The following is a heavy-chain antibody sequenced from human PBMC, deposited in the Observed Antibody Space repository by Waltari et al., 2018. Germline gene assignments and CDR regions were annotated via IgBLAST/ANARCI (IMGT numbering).Heavy chain of an antibody. J-gene: IGHJ5*02. V-gene: IGHV1-69*13. CDR2: IIPMFGKE. CDR3: ARGYAHCNDGGCFSNWLDP. Sequence: QVHLVQSGAEVKKPGSSGKVSCTASGYPFNNDAHTWMRQAPGKGLEWMGGIIPMFGKEKDAQKFQGRLTIAADESTSTAYMELRSLTSEDTATYYCARGYAHCNDGGCFSNWLDPWGQGTLVTVSS. D-gene: IGHD2-15*01. CDR1: GYPFNNDA.